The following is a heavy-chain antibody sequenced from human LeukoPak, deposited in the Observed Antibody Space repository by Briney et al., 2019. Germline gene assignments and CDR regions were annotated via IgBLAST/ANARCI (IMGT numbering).Heavy chain of an antibody. CDR1: GGSFSGYY. CDR3: AYLTTVTNY. Sequence: SETLSLTCAVYGGSFSGYYWSWIRQPPGKGLEWIGEINHRGSTNYNPSLKSRVTISVDTSKNQFSLKLSSVTAADTAVYYCAYLTTVTNYWGQGTLVTVSS. V-gene: IGHV4-34*01. D-gene: IGHD4-11*01. CDR2: INHRGST. J-gene: IGHJ4*02.